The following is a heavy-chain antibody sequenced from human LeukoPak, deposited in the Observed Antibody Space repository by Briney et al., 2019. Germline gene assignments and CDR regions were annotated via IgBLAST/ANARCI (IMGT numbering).Heavy chain of an antibody. J-gene: IGHJ5*02. V-gene: IGHV3-23*01. CDR2: ISGSGGST. CDR3: AKSLLWFGEFDNWFDP. CDR1: GFTFSSHA. Sequence: PGGSLRLSCAASGFTFSSHAMSWVRQAPGKGLEWVSAISGSGGSTYYADSVKGRFTISRDNSKNTLYLQMNSLRAEDTAVYYCAKSLLWFGEFDNWFDPWGQGTLVTVSS. D-gene: IGHD3-10*01.